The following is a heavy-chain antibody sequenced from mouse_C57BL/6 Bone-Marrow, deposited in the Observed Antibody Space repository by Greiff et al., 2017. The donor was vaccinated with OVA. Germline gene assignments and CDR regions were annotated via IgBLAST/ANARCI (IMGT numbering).Heavy chain of an antibody. J-gene: IGHJ4*01. Sequence: LVESGAELAKPGASVKLSCKASGYTFTSYWMHWVKQRPGQGLEWIGYINPSSGYTKYNQKFKDKATLTADKSSSTAYMQLSSLTYEDSAVYYCACITTVVPSYAMDYWGQGTSVTVSS. CDR1: GYTFTSYW. CDR3: ACITTVVPSYAMDY. CDR2: INPSSGYT. V-gene: IGHV1-7*01. D-gene: IGHD1-1*01.